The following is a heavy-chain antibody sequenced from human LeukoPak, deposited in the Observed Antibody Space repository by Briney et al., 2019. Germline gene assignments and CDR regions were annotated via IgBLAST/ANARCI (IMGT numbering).Heavy chain of an antibody. Sequence: PAGSLRLSCAASGFTFDDYDMHWVRQAPRKGLEWVSSISWNGGSIGYADSVKGRFTISRDNAKNSLYLQMNSLRVEDSALYYCAKNGDSRPYYFFYMDVSGKGTTVTVSS. CDR2: ISWNGGSI. CDR3: AKNGDSRPYYFFYMDV. CDR1: GFTFDDYD. D-gene: IGHD3-10*01. V-gene: IGHV3-9*01. J-gene: IGHJ6*03.